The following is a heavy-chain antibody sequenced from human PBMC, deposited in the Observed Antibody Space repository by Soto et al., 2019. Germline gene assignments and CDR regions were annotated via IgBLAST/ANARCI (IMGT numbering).Heavy chain of an antibody. V-gene: IGHV1-2*04. D-gene: IGHD2-21*02. Sequence: QVQLVQSGAEVKKPGASVKVSCKASGYTFTGYYMHWVRQAPGQGLEWMGWINPNSGGTNYAQKVQGWVTMTRDTSISTAYMELSRLRSDDTAVYYCARDGLMSCGGDCYPNFYYYYGMDVWGQGTTVTVSS. CDR2: INPNSGGT. CDR3: ARDGLMSCGGDCYPNFYYYYGMDV. CDR1: GYTFTGYY. J-gene: IGHJ6*02.